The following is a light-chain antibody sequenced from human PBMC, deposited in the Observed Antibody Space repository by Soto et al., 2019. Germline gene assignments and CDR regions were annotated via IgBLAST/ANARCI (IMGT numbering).Light chain of an antibody. J-gene: IGLJ2*01. V-gene: IGLV2-14*03. Sequence: QSALTQPASVSGSPGQSITISCTGTSSDLSAYEYVSWYQQHPGKAPQLIIYDVSTRLAGVSNRLSGSKSGNTASLTISGLQAEDEAQYYCSSHIRSITHVIFGGGTKLTVL. CDR1: SSDLSAYEY. CDR3: SSHIRSITHVI. CDR2: DVS.